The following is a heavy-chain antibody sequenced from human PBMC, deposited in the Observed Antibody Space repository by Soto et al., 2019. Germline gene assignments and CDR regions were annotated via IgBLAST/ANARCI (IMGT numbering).Heavy chain of an antibody. CDR3: ARVDEGATAFDI. CDR2: IYYSGST. Sequence: SETLSLTCTVSGGSVSSGSYYWSWIRQPPGKGLEWIGYIYYSGSTNYNPSLKSRVTISVDTSKNQFSLKLSSVTAADTAVYYCARVDEGATAFDIWGQGTMVTVSS. J-gene: IGHJ3*02. CDR1: GGSVSSGSYY. D-gene: IGHD1-26*01. V-gene: IGHV4-61*01.